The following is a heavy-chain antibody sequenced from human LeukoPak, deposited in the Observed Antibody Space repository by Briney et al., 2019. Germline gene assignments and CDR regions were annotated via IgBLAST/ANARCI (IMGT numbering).Heavy chain of an antibody. J-gene: IGHJ6*02. CDR3: AREIYSSGWYSYYYYGMDV. CDR2: MNPNSGNT. V-gene: IGHV1-8*01. CDR1: GYTFTSYD. Sequence: GASVKVSCKASGYTFTSYDINWVRQATGQGLEWMGWMNPNSGNTGYAQKFQGRVTMTRNTSISIAYMELSSLRSEDTAVYYCAREIYSSGWYSYYYYGMDVWGQGTTVTVSS. D-gene: IGHD6-19*01.